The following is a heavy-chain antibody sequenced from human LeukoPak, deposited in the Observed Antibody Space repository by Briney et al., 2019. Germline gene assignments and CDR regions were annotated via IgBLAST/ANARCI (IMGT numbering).Heavy chain of an antibody. CDR3: AKLYYYDSSGPSHY. V-gene: IGHV3-30*18. Sequence: GGSLRLSCAASGFTFSSYGMHWVRQAPGKGLEWVAVISYDGSNKYYADSVKGRSTISRDNSKNTLYLQMNSLRAEDTAVYYCAKLYYYDSSGPSHYWGQGTLVTVSS. CDR2: ISYDGSNK. D-gene: IGHD3-22*01. J-gene: IGHJ4*02. CDR1: GFTFSSYG.